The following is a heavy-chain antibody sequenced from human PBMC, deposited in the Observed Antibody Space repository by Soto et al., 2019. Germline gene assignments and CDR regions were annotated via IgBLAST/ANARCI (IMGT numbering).Heavy chain of an antibody. Sequence: QVQLVQSGAEVKKPGSSVKVSCKASGGTFSSFTISWVRQAPGQGLEWMGGIIPIYGTANYAQKFQGRVTITADAFTRTAYMELSSLRSEDTAVYYCAKDRRADWESCYFYAMDVWGQGTTVTVSS. CDR1: GGTFSSFT. J-gene: IGHJ6*02. CDR2: IIPIYGTA. V-gene: IGHV1-69*01. CDR3: AKDRRADWESCYFYAMDV. D-gene: IGHD1-26*01.